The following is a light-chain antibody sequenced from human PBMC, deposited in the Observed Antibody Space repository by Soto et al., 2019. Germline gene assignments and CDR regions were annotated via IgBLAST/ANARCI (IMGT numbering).Light chain of an antibody. V-gene: IGLV2-14*01. CDR1: SSDVGGYNY. CDR2: EVS. Sequence: QSALTQPASVSGSPGQSITISCTGTSSDVGGYNYVSWYQQHPGKAHKLLISEVSNRPSGVSNRFSGSKSGNTASLTISGLQAEYEADYYCSSYTSSSTRVFGGGTNLTVL. J-gene: IGLJ3*02. CDR3: SSYTSSSTRV.